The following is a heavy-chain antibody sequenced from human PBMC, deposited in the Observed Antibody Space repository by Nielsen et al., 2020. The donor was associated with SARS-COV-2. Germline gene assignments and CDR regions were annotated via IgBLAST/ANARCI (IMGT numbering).Heavy chain of an antibody. CDR3: ARGYYYDSSGYKSYYGMDV. J-gene: IGHJ6*02. V-gene: IGHV4-34*09. D-gene: IGHD3-22*01. Sequence: WIRQPPGKGLEWIGEIYHSGSTNYNPSLKSRVTISVDTSKNQFSLKLSSVTAADTAVYYCARGYYYDSSGYKSYYGMDVWGQGTTVTVSS. CDR2: IYHSGST.